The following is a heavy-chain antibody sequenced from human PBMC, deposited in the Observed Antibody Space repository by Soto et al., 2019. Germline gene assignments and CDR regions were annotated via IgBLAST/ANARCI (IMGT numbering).Heavy chain of an antibody. V-gene: IGHV3-23*01. J-gene: IGHJ6*02. CDR1: GFTFSSYT. Sequence: RGIPSLSCAASGFTFSSYTMTCVLQAPGKGLEWVSDISGSGGSTYYADSVKGRFTITRDNSKNTLYLQMNSLRAEDTAVYYCTKPHYDFWSCYAPFGGMDVWGQGTTVTVPS. CDR2: ISGSGGST. CDR3: TKPHYDFWSCYAPFGGMDV. D-gene: IGHD3-3*01.